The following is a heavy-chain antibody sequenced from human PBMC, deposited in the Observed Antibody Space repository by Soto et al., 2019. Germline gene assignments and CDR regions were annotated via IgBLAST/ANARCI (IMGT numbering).Heavy chain of an antibody. D-gene: IGHD3-3*01. J-gene: IGHJ6*02. V-gene: IGHV4-30-4*01. CDR2: IYYSGST. CDR1: GGSISSGDYY. Sequence: KTSETLSLTCTVSGGSISSGDYYCSWIRQPPGKGLEWIGYIYYSGSTYYNPSLKSRVTISVDTSKNQFSLKLSSVTAADTAVYYCARDNILGILYGGMDVWGQGTTATVSS. CDR3: ARDNILGILYGGMDV.